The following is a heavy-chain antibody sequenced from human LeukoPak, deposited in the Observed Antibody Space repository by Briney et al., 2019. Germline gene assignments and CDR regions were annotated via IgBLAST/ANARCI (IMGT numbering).Heavy chain of an antibody. J-gene: IGHJ4*02. CDR2: IIPILGIA. Sequence: HEASVKVSCKASGGTFSSYAISWVRQAPGQGLEWMGRIIPILGIANYAQKFQGRVTITADKSTSTAYMELSSLRSGDTAVYYCASPMTRNYGDYGNAYWGQGTLVTVSS. V-gene: IGHV1-69*04. CDR1: GGTFSSYA. CDR3: ASPMTRNYGDYGNAY. D-gene: IGHD4-17*01.